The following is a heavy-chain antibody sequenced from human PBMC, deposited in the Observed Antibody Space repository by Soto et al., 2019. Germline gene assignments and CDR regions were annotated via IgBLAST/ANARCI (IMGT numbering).Heavy chain of an antibody. Sequence: PGGSLRLSCAASGLTFKNYAMSWVRQAPGKGLEWVSTITGSGGSTYYAGSVKGRFTISRDNSKNTLYLQMNTLTGEDRAVYYCSKNNVAPAFVGFEYWGQGTLVTVSS. V-gene: IGHV3-23*01. CDR3: SKNNVAPAFVGFEY. CDR2: ITGSGGST. D-gene: IGHD2-2*01. CDR1: GLTFKNYA. J-gene: IGHJ4*02.